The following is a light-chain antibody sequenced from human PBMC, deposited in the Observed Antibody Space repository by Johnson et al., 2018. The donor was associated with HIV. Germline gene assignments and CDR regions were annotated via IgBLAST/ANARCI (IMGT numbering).Light chain of an antibody. CDR1: SSNIGNNY. V-gene: IGLV1-51*01. CDR2: DNN. J-gene: IGLJ1*01. CDR3: GTWDSSLSADV. Sequence: QSVLTQPPSVSAAPGQTVTISCSGSSSNIGNNYVSWYQQLPGTAPKLVIYDNNNRPSGIPDRFSGSKSGTSATLGITGLQTGDEADYYCGTWDSSLSADVFGTGTKVTVL.